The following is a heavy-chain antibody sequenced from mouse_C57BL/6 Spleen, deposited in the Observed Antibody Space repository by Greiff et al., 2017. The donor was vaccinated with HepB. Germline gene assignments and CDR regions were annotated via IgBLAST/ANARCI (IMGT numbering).Heavy chain of an antibody. CDR3: ARRRDDYDGD. CDR2: IYPRSGNT. CDR1: GYTFTSYG. D-gene: IGHD2-4*01. Sequence: VQLQQSGAELARPGASVKLSCKASGYTFTSYGISWVKQRTGQGLEWIGEIYPRSGNTYYNEKFKGKATLTADKSSSTAYMELRSLTSEDSAVYFCARRRDDYDGDWGQGTLVTVSA. J-gene: IGHJ3*01. V-gene: IGHV1-81*01.